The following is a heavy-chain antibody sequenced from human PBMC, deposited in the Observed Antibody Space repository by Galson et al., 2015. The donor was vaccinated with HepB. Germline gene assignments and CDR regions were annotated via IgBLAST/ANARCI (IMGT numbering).Heavy chain of an antibody. CDR3: ARDYFKYSSSTSIYSYYGMDV. D-gene: IGHD6-6*01. J-gene: IGHJ6*02. CDR2: ISSSSSYT. CDR1: GFTFSDYY. Sequence: SLRLSCAASGFTFSDYYMSWIRQAPGKGLEWVSYISSSSSYTDYADSVKGRFTISRDNAKNSLYLQMNSLRAEDTAVYYCARDYFKYSSSTSIYSYYGMDVWGQGTTATVSS. V-gene: IGHV3-11*06.